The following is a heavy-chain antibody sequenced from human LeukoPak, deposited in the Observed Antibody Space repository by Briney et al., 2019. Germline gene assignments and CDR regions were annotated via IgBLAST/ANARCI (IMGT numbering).Heavy chain of an antibody. CDR3: ARRHAHPLDGDNSQFAFNI. Sequence: PSETLSLTCTVSGGSIRSYYWSWIRQPPGKGLEWIGYMHHSGSTKHNPYLKSRVTISVDTSKSQFSLKLSSVTAADTAVYYCARRHAHPLDGDNSQFAFNIWGQGTMVTVSS. CDR2: MHHSGST. V-gene: IGHV4-59*08. J-gene: IGHJ3*02. CDR1: GGSIRSYY. D-gene: IGHD4-23*01.